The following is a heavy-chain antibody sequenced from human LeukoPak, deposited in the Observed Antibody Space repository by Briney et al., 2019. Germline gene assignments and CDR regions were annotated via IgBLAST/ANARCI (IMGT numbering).Heavy chain of an antibody. J-gene: IGHJ5*02. CDR1: GFTFTSSA. CDR3: AAETGEGYSGYDFGH. V-gene: IGHV1-58*01. D-gene: IGHD5-12*01. CDR2: IVVGSGNT. Sequence: SVKVSCKASGFTFTSSAVQWVRQARGQRLEWIGWIVVGSGNTNYAQKFQERVTITRDMSTSTAYMELSSLRSEDTAVYYCAAETGEGYSGYDFGHWGQGTLVTVSS.